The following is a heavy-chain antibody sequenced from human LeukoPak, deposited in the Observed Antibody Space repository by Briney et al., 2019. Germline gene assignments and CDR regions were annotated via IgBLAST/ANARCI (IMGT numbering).Heavy chain of an antibody. Sequence: ASVKVSCKVSGYTLTELSMHWVRQAPGKGLEWMGGFDPEDGETIYAQKFQGRVTMAEDTSTDTAYMELSSLRSEDTAVYYCATEGRDGYNFDYWGQGTPVTVSS. J-gene: IGHJ4*02. CDR1: GYTLTELS. CDR2: FDPEDGET. CDR3: ATEGRDGYNFDY. D-gene: IGHD5-24*01. V-gene: IGHV1-24*01.